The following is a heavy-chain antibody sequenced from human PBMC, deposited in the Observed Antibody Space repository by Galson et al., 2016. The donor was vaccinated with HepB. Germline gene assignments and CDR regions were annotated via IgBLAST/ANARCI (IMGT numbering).Heavy chain of an antibody. CDR1: GFSFSSYG. Sequence: SLRLSCAASGFSFSSYGMHWIRQSPGKGLEWVAVIWKDGTTKYYADSVKGRFTISRDNANNSLFLQMNSLRDEDTAVYYCARGVTSFDLWGQGTMVTVSS. J-gene: IGHJ3*01. V-gene: IGHV3-33*01. CDR2: IWKDGTTK. CDR3: ARGVTSFDL. D-gene: IGHD3-16*01.